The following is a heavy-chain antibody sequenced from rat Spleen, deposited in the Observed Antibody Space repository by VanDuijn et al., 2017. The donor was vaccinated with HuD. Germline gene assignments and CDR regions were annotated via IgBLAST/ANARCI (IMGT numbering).Heavy chain of an antibody. J-gene: IGHJ2*01. Sequence: QVQLQESGPGLVQPSQTLSLTCTVAGFSLTSYNVHWVRQPPGKGLEWMGVMWSHGGIDYNSAIKSRLSISRDTSKSQVFLKMNSLQTEDTAMYFCARGSVFFDYWGQGVMVTVSS. CDR1: GFSLTSYN. CDR3: ARGSVFFDY. CDR2: MWSHGGI. V-gene: IGHV2-41*01.